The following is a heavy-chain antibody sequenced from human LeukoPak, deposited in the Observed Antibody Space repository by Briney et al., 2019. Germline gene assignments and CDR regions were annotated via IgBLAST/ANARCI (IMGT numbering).Heavy chain of an antibody. CDR1: GFTFSSYA. Sequence: GGSLRLSCAASGFTFSSYAMSWVRQAPGKGLEWVSAISGSGGSTYYADSVKGRFTISRDNSKNTLYLQMNSLRAEDTAVYYCAKGGDFWSGYYSGVSFDYWGQGTLVIVSS. D-gene: IGHD3-3*01. J-gene: IGHJ4*02. V-gene: IGHV3-23*01. CDR2: ISGSGGST. CDR3: AKGGDFWSGYYSGVSFDY.